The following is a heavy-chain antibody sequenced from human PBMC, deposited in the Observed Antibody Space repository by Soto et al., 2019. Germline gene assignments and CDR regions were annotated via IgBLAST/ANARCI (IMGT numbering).Heavy chain of an antibody. Sequence: SVKVSCKASGGTFSSYTISWVRQAPGQGLEWMGRIIPILGIANYAQKFQGRVTITADKSTSTAYMELSSLRSEDTAVYYCARAQNPLHIFDIWGQGTMVTVSS. CDR2: IIPILGIA. CDR1: GGTFSSYT. D-gene: IGHD2-21*01. CDR3: ARAQNPLHIFDI. V-gene: IGHV1-69*02. J-gene: IGHJ3*02.